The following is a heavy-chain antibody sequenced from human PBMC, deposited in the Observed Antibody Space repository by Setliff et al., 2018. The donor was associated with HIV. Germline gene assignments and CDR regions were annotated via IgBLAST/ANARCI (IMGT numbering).Heavy chain of an antibody. CDR2: ISSSNSYK. D-gene: IGHD1-26*01. J-gene: IGHJ4*02. Sequence: PGGSLRLSCAASGFTFNSYSMNWVRQAPGKGLEWVSSISSSNSYKHYADSVKGRFTISRDNAKKSLYLQMDSLRAEDAAVYYCARENSGTYLGGVFDYWGQGTLVTVSS. CDR3: ARENSGTYLGGVFDY. V-gene: IGHV3-21*01. CDR1: GFTFNSYS.